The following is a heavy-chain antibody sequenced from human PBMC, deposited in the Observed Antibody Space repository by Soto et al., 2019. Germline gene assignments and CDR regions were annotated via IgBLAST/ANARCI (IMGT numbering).Heavy chain of an antibody. CDR1: GGSISSYY. D-gene: IGHD2-8*01. CDR3: ARDRGGLGYCTNGVCRRNYGMDV. J-gene: IGHJ6*02. Sequence: PSETLSLTCTVSGGSISSYYWSWIRQPPGKGLEWIGYIYYSGSTNYNPSLKSRVTISVDTSKNQFSLKLSSVTAADTAVYYCARDRGGLGYCTNGVCRRNYGMDVWRQGTTVTVSS. CDR2: IYYSGST. V-gene: IGHV4-59*01.